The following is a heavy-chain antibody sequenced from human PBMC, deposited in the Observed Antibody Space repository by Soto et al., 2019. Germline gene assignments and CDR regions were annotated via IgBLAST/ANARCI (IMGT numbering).Heavy chain of an antibody. CDR3: AREQGITGNGFYYYYGMDV. CDR2: IYYSGST. D-gene: IGHD1-20*01. J-gene: IGHJ6*02. Sequence: PSETLSLTCTVSGGSISSYYWSWIRQPPGKGLEWIGYIYYSGSTNYNPSLKSRVTISVDTSKNQFSLKLSSVTAADTAVYYCAREQGITGNGFYYYYGMDVWGQGTTVTVSS. V-gene: IGHV4-59*01. CDR1: GGSISSYY.